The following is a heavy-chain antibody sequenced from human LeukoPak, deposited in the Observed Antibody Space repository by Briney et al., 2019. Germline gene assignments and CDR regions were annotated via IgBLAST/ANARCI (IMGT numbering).Heavy chain of an antibody. CDR2: VIPIFGTA. V-gene: IGHV1-69*13. CDR3: ARDEGGPYGLNFDY. CDR1: GGTFSSYA. J-gene: IGHJ4*02. Sequence: SVKVSCKASGGTFSSYAISWVRQAPGQGLEWMGGVIPIFGTANYAQKFQGRVTITADESTSTAYMELSSLRSEDTAVYYCARDEGGPYGLNFDYWGQGTLVTVSS. D-gene: IGHD3-10*01.